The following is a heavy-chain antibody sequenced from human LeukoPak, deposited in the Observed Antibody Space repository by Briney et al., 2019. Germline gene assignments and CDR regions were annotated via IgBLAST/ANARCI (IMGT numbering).Heavy chain of an antibody. CDR2: IYTSGST. D-gene: IGHD3-10*01. CDR3: ARSPKYYYGSGSSLDYMDV. CDR1: GGSISSYY. J-gene: IGHJ6*03. Sequence: SETLSLTCTVSGGSISSYYWSWIRQPAGKGLEWIGRIYTSGSTNYNPSLKSRVTISVDTSKNQFSLKLSSVTAADTAVYYCARSPKYYYGSGSSLDYMDVWGKGTTVTISS. V-gene: IGHV4-4*07.